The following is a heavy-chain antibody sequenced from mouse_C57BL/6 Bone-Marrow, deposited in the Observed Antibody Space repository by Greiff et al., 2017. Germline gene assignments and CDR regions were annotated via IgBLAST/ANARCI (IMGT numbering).Heavy chain of an antibody. Sequence: VQLKQSGAELVRPGASVKLSCTASGFNIKDDYMHWVKQRPEQGLEWIGWIDPENGDTESASKFQGKATITADTSSNTAYLQLSSLTSEDTAVYYCTTTDSSGYYAMDYWGQGTSVTVSS. D-gene: IGHD3-2*02. CDR3: TTTDSSGYYAMDY. V-gene: IGHV14-4*01. CDR1: GFNIKDDY. J-gene: IGHJ4*01. CDR2: IDPENGDT.